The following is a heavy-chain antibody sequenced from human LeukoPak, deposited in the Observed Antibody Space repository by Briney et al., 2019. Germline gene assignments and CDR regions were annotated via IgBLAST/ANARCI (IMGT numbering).Heavy chain of an antibody. V-gene: IGHV3-21*01. CDR3: ARDAGRPYSSSSDVDY. CDR1: GFTFSSYS. Sequence: GGSLRLSCAASGFTFSSYSMNWVRQAPGKGLEWVSSISSSSSYIYYADSVKGRFTISRDNAKNSLYLQMNSLRAEDTAVYYCARDAGRPYSSSSDVDYWGQGTLVTVPS. J-gene: IGHJ4*02. D-gene: IGHD6-6*01. CDR2: ISSSSSYI.